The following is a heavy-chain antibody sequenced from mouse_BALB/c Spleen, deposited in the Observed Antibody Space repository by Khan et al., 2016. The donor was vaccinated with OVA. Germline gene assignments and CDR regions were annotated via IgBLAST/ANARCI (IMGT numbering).Heavy chain of an antibody. CDR2: TSYRGGT. D-gene: IGHD1-1*01. CDR1: GYSITSGYA. Sequence: DVQLQESGPGLVKPSQSLSLTCTVTGYSITSGYAWNWIRQFPGNKLEWMGYTSYRGGTSYNPSLKSRISITRDTSQNQFFLQLNSVTTDDTATYYCARGNYYGYYFDYWGQGTPLTVSS. CDR3: ARGNYYGYYFDY. V-gene: IGHV3-2*02. J-gene: IGHJ2*01.